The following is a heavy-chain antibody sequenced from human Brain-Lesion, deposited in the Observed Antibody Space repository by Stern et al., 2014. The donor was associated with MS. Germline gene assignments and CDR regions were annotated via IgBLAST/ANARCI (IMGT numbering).Heavy chain of an antibody. CDR1: GGSISSGRYY. D-gene: IGHD3-10*01. Sequence: QVQLQESGPGLVKPSQTLSLTCTVSGGSISSGRYYWSWIRQPAGKGLAWIGRIYTSGITNYNPSLKRRVTISVDTSKTQFPLKLSSVTAADTAVYYCASVYYYGSGSYAFDIWGQGTMVTVSS. J-gene: IGHJ3*02. V-gene: IGHV4-61*02. CDR3: ASVYYYGSGSYAFDI. CDR2: IYTSGIT.